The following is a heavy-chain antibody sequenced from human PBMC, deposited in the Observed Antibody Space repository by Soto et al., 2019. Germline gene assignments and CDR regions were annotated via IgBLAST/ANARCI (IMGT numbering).Heavy chain of an antibody. J-gene: IGHJ1*01. CDR2: IYYSGST. D-gene: IGHD5-12*01. Sequence: LTWTVAGGSISSYDGSWIRQPPGKGLEWIGYIYYSGSTNYNPSLKSRVTISVDTSKNQFSLKLSSVTAADTAVYYCARDREYGSGYVFPHWGQGTLVTVSS. V-gene: IGHV4-59*01. CDR1: GGSISSYD. CDR3: ARDREYGSGYVFPH.